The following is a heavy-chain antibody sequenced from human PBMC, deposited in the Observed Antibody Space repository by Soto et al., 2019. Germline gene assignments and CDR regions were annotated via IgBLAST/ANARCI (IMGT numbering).Heavy chain of an antibody. D-gene: IGHD1-20*01. CDR1: GFTFSSYA. Sequence: QVQLVESGGGVVQPGRSLRLSCAASGFTFSSYAMHWVRQAPGKGLEWVAVISYDGSNKYYADSVKGRFTISRDNSXXTLYLQMNSLRAEDTAVYYCARDQGGYKYTFTKDYWGQGTLVTVSS. V-gene: IGHV3-30-3*01. CDR2: ISYDGSNK. CDR3: ARDQGGYKYTFTKDY. J-gene: IGHJ4*02.